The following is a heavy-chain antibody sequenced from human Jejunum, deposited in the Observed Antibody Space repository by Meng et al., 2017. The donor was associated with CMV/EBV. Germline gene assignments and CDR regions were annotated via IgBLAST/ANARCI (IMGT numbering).Heavy chain of an antibody. CDR3: ARVPAELGSSSSSYYFDS. D-gene: IGHD6-13*01. CDR1: SSYF. Sequence: SSYFWTWIRQPPGKGLEWLGYVSYDGGRTNYNPSLKSRVTISVDSPENQFSLKLTSVTAADTAVYYCARVPAELGSSSSSYYFDSWGQGTLVTVSS. CDR2: VSYDGGRT. J-gene: IGHJ4*02. V-gene: IGHV4-59*01.